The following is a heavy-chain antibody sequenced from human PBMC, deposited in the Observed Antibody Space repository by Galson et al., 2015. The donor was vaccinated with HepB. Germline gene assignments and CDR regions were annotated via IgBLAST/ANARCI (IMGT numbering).Heavy chain of an antibody. CDR1: GVTFSNYW. D-gene: IGHD3-16*01. J-gene: IGHJ6*02. CDR3: ARDPGRPKLRFAFTVNTKHYAFDV. Sequence: SLRLSCAAYGVTFSNYWMSWVGQAPGNGLEWVATIKEDGSETYYVDSVKGRFPISRDNAKNSMYLQMSSLRVEDTAVYFCARDPGRPKLRFAFTVNTKHYAFDVWGRGTTVIVSS. CDR2: IKEDGSET. V-gene: IGHV3-7*01.